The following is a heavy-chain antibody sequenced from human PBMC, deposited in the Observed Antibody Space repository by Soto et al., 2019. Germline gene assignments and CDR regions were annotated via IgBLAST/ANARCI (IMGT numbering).Heavy chain of an antibody. J-gene: IGHJ4*02. D-gene: IGHD2-15*01. CDR3: TTERYCSGGSCYRAFDY. V-gene: IGHV3-15*01. Sequence: GGSLRLSCEASGFTFSNAWMSWVRQAPGKGLEWVGRIKSKTDGGTTDYAAPVKGRFTISRDDSKNTLYLQMNSLKTEDTAVYYCTTERYCSGGSCYRAFDYWGQGTLVT. CDR1: GFTFSNAW. CDR2: IKSKTDGGTT.